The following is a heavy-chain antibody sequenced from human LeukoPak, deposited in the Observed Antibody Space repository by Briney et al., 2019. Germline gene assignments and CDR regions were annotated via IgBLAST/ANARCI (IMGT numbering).Heavy chain of an antibody. CDR3: ARRAGAGYSSYVGFSHGGLDP. CDR1: GYSFTSYW. J-gene: IGHJ5*02. V-gene: IGHV5-51*01. Sequence: GESLKISCKGSGYSFTSYWIGWVRQMPGKGLEWMGIIYPGDSDTRYSPSFQGQVTISADKSISTAYLQWSSLKASDTAMYYCARRAGAGYSSYVGFSHGGLDPWGQGTLVTVSS. D-gene: IGHD4-11*01. CDR2: IYPGDSDT.